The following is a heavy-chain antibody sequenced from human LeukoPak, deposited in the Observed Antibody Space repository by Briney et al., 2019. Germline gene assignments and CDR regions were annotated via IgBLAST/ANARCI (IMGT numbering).Heavy chain of an antibody. CDR2: ISVYNDNR. Sequence: GASVTLSCKASGYTFYSYGISWVRQAPGQGLEWMAWISVYNDNRRYAQNFQGRVTLTTDKSTSTAYMELRSLKSDDTATYYCVRDGRFEYSHFYYFDYWGQGTQVSVPS. CDR1: GYTFYSYG. J-gene: IGHJ4*02. V-gene: IGHV1-18*01. CDR3: VRDGRFEYSHFYYFDY. D-gene: IGHD5-12*01.